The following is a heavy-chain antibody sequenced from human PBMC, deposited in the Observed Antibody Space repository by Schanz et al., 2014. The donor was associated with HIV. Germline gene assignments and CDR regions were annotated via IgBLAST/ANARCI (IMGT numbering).Heavy chain of an antibody. CDR2: INPNSGGT. D-gene: IGHD2-15*01. J-gene: IGHJ4*02. V-gene: IGHV1-2*02. CDR3: ARGSCSGGTCYSGDH. Sequence: QVHLVQSGAEVRRPGASVKVSCMASGYTFTGYYMHWVRQAPGQGLEWMGWINPNSGGTNYAQKFQGRVTMTADTFTNIAYMELRSLTSDDTAVYYCARGSCSGGTCYSGDHWGQGTLVTVSA. CDR1: GYTFTGYY.